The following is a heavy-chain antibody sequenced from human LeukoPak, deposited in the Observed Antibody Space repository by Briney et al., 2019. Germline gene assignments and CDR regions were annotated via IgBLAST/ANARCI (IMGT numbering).Heavy chain of an antibody. Sequence: ASVKVSCKASGYTFTGYYMHWVRQAPGQGLEWMGWINPNSGGTNYAQKFQGRVTMTRDTSISTAYMELSRLRSDDTAMYSCARAWGGVRDYFDYWGQGTLVTVSS. CDR2: INPNSGGT. J-gene: IGHJ4*02. CDR3: ARAWGGVRDYFDY. D-gene: IGHD3-16*01. CDR1: GYTFTGYY. V-gene: IGHV1-2*02.